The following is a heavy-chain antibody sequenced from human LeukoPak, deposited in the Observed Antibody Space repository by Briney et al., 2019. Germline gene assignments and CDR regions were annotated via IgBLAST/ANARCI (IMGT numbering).Heavy chain of an antibody. CDR3: ARASGSYYDFDY. V-gene: IGHV3-13*04. J-gene: IGHJ4*02. CDR2: IGLAGDT. D-gene: IGHD3-10*01. Sequence: PGGFLRLSCAASGFTFSSYDMHWVRQTPGKGLEWVSAIGLAGDTYYPGSVRGRFTISRENAKNSLYLQMNSLRAGDTAVYYCARASGSYYDFDYWGQGTLVTVSS. CDR1: GFTFSSYD.